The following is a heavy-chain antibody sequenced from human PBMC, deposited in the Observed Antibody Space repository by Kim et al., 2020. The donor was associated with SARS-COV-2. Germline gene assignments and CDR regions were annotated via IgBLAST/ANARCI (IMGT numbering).Heavy chain of an antibody. CDR3: ASYGRAQLPPYYYYYGMDV. Sequence: GGSLRLSCAASGFTFSSYEMNWVRQAPGKGLEWVSYISSSGSTIYYADSVKGRFTISRDNAKNSLYLQMNSLRAEDTAVYYCASYGRAQLPPYYYYYGMDVWGQGTTVTVSS. CDR1: GFTFSSYE. CDR2: ISSSGSTI. V-gene: IGHV3-48*03. D-gene: IGHD2-2*01. J-gene: IGHJ6*02.